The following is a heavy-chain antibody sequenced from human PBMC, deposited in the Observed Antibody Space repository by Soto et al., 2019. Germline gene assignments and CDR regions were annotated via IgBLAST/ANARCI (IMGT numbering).Heavy chain of an antibody. V-gene: IGHV3-48*02. CDR3: ARLPKGSTVTS. D-gene: IGHD4-17*01. J-gene: IGHJ4*02. CDR1: GFGFSDYT. CDR2: ITSSGDSI. Sequence: EVQLLESGEGLVLPGGSLRLSCVASGFGFSDYTMHWVRRAPGKGLEWVSYITSSGDSIYYADSIKGRFTVSRDNAKNSLFLQMNSLREEDTAVYYCARLPKGSTVTSWGQGTLVTVSS.